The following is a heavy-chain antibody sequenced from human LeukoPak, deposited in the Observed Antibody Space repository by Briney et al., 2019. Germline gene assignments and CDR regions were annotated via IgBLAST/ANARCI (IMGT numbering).Heavy chain of an antibody. CDR1: GYTFTGYY. J-gene: IGHJ4*02. Sequence: ASVKVSCKASGYTFTGYYMHWVRQAPRQGLEWMGWINPNSGGTNYAQKFQGRVTMTRDTSISTAYMELSRLRSDDTAVYYCARDRHDTHYDILTGYYLTRYYFDYWGQGTLVTVSS. CDR2: INPNSGGT. V-gene: IGHV1-2*02. CDR3: ARDRHDTHYDILTGYYLTRYYFDY. D-gene: IGHD3-9*01.